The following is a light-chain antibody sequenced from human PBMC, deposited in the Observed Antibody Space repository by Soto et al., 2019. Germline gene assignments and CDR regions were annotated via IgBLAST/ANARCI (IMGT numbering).Light chain of an antibody. J-gene: IGKJ1*01. V-gene: IGKV3-20*01. Sequence: EIVLTQSPGTLSLSPGERATLSCRASQSVNSTYLAWYQQKPGQAPRLLIYGTSTRATGVPARFSGSGSQTDFTLTISRLEPEDFAVYYCQQYGSLGTFGQGTKVDIK. CDR2: GTS. CDR1: QSVNSTY. CDR3: QQYGSLGT.